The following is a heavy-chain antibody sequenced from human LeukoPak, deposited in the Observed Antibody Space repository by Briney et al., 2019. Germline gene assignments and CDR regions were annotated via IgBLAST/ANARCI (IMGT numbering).Heavy chain of an antibody. CDR1: GGTFSSYA. D-gene: IGHD6-19*01. CDR2: IIPIFGTA. V-gene: IGHV1-69*13. CDR3: ARAGYSSGWGAFDY. J-gene: IGHJ4*02. Sequence: ASVKVSCKASGGTFSSYAISWVRQASGQGLEWMGGIIPIFGTANYAQKFQGRVTITADESTSTAYMELSSLRSEDTAVYYCARAGYSSGWGAFDYWGQGTLVTVSS.